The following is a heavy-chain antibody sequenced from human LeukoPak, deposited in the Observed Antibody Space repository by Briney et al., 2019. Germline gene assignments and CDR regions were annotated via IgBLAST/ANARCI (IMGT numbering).Heavy chain of an antibody. CDR1: GGTFSSYA. CDR3: AGGDSGSYFAC. J-gene: IGHJ4*02. D-gene: IGHD1-26*01. V-gene: IGHV1-69*13. Sequence: SVKVSCKASGGTFSSYAISWVRQAPGQGLEWMGGIIPIFGTANYAQKFQGRVTITADESTSTAYMELNSLTSEDTAVYYCAGGDSGSYFACWGQGTLVTVSS. CDR2: IIPIFGTA.